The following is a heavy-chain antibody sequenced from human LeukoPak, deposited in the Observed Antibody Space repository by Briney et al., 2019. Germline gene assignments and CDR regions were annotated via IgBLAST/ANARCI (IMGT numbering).Heavy chain of an antibody. J-gene: IGHJ4*02. D-gene: IGHD5-24*01. CDR1: GDSISTDFC. V-gene: IGHV4-38-2*02. Sequence: SETLSLTCTVSGDSISTDFCWTWTRQPPGKAPEWIGTIYNSENTYYNPSLASRVTISMDTSKNQFSLKVTSVTAADTAVYYCARGKDAYKVGNYWGQGALVTVSS. CDR2: IYNSENT. CDR3: ARGKDAYKVGNY.